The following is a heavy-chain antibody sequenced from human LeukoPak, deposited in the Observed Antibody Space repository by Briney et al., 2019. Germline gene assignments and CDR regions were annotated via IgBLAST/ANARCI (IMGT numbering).Heavy chain of an antibody. CDR1: GFTFSSYA. CDR3: ARVFAAVGGYYFDY. J-gene: IGHJ4*02. D-gene: IGHD6-13*01. CDR2: ISYDGSNK. V-gene: IGHV3-30*04. Sequence: SLRLSCAASGFTFSSYAMHWVRQAPGKGGEWGAVISYDGSNKYYADSVKGRFTISRDNSKNTLYLQMNSLRAEDTAVYYCARVFAAVGGYYFDYWGQGTLVTVSS.